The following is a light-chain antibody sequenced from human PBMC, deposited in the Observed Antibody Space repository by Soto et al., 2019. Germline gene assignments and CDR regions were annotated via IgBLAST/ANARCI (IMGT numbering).Light chain of an antibody. V-gene: IGKV3-20*01. J-gene: IGKJ3*01. CDR3: QPHGSSPFT. CDR2: GAS. CDR1: QSVSSTY. Sequence: EIVLTQSPGTLSLSPGEGATLSCRASQSVSSTYLAWYQQKPGQAPRLLIYGASSRATGIPDRFSGSWSGTEVTFTISRLEPEYFAVYYCQPHGSSPFTFGPGTKVDIK.